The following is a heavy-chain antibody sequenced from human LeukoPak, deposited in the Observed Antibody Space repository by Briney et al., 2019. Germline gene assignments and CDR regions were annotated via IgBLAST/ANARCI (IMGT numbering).Heavy chain of an antibody. V-gene: IGHV4-59*11. CDR1: GGSISGHY. J-gene: IGHJ6*03. Sequence: SETLSLSCTVSGGSISGHYWTWIRQSPVKGLEWIGDISNSGSTSYNPSLKSRVTISIDTSKNQFSLKLSSVTAADTAVYYCGRDALGGHFSYYYMDVWGKGTTVPVSS. CDR2: ISNSGST. D-gene: IGHD3-3*01. CDR3: GRDALGGHFSYYYMDV.